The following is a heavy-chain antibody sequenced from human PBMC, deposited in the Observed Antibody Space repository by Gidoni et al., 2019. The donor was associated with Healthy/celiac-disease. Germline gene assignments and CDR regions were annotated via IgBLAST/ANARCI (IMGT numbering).Heavy chain of an antibody. CDR2: IYSGGST. J-gene: IGHJ6*02. CDR1: GFTVSSNY. V-gene: IGHV3-53*04. Sequence: EVQLVESGGGLVQPGGSLRLSCAASGFTVSSNYMSWVRQAPGKGLEWVSVIYSGGSTYYADSVKGRFTISRHNSKNTLYLQMNSLRAEDTAVYYCARPHSSSTNYGMDVWGQGTTVTVSS. CDR3: ARPHSSSTNYGMDV. D-gene: IGHD6-6*01.